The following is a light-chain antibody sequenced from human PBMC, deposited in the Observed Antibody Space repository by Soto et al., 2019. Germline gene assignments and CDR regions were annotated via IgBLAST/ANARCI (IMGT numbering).Light chain of an antibody. Sequence: QSVLTQPASVSGSPGQSITISCTGTNSDVGGLNYVSWYQHHPGNAPKLIIYEVSYRPSGVSDRFSGSKSDNTASLTISGLQTDDEADYYCSSFTLSSPWVFGGGTKLTVL. CDR1: NSDVGGLNY. CDR3: SSFTLSSPWV. V-gene: IGLV2-14*01. CDR2: EVS. J-gene: IGLJ3*02.